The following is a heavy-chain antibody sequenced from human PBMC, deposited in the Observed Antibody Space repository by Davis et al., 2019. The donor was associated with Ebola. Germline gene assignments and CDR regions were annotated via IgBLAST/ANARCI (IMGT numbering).Heavy chain of an antibody. V-gene: IGHV4-59*08. CDR1: GGSISSYY. CDR2: IYYSGST. D-gene: IGHD4-17*01. CDR3: ARLDYGASFFDY. J-gene: IGHJ4*02. Sequence: GSLRLSCTVSGGSISSYYWSWIRQPPGKGLEWIGYIYYSGSTNYNPSLKSRVTISVDTSKNQFSLKLSSVTAADTAVYYCARLDYGASFFDYWGQGTLVTVSS.